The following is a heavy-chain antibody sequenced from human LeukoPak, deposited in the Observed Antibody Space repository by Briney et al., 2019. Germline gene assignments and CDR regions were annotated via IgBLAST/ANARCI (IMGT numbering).Heavy chain of an antibody. J-gene: IGHJ4*02. CDR1: GYTFTGYY. V-gene: IGHV1-2*02. CDR2: IHPKSGGT. CDR3: AREISGSYYY. Sequence: GASVKVSCKASGYTFTGYYIHWVRQAPGQGLEWMGRIHPKSGGTNYAQKFQDRVTMTRDTSISTAYMELSTLISDDTAVYCCAREISGSYYYWGQGTLVTVSS. D-gene: IGHD1-26*01.